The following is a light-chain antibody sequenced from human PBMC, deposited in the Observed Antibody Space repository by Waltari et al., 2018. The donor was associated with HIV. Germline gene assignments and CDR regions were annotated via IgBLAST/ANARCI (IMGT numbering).Light chain of an antibody. V-gene: IGLV1-47*01. CDR2: RND. Sequence: QSVLTQPPSASATPGQRVTISCSGSNSNIGHNFVFWYQQLPGTAPKLLISRNDQRPSGVPDRFSGSKSGTSASLAISGLRSEDEADYYCAAWDDSLSVWMFGGGTKLTVL. J-gene: IGLJ3*02. CDR3: AAWDDSLSVWM. CDR1: NSNIGHNF.